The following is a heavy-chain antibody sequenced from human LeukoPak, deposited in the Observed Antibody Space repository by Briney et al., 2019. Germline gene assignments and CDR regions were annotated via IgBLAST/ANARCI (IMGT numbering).Heavy chain of an antibody. J-gene: IGHJ3*02. V-gene: IGHV3-23*01. Sequence: PGGSLRLSCAASGFTFSNYAMSWVRQAPGKGLEWVSAISGGSSAIYYADYVKGRFTISRDDSKNTLYLQMNSLRAEDTALYYCARTNYDFWSGYSADAFDIWGQGTMVTVSS. CDR2: ISGGSSAI. D-gene: IGHD3-3*01. CDR1: GFTFSNYA. CDR3: ARTNYDFWSGYSADAFDI.